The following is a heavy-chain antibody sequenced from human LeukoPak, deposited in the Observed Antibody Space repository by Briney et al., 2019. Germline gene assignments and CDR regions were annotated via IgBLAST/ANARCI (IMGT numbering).Heavy chain of an antibody. CDR2: ISYDGSNK. CDR1: GFTFSSYA. CDR3: APSLSGYYFY. Sequence: QSGGSLRLSCAASGFTFSSYAMHWVRQAPGKGLEWVAVISYDGSNKYYADSVKGRFTISRDNSKNTLYLQMNSLRAEDTAVYYCAPSLSGYYFYWGQGTLVTVSS. J-gene: IGHJ4*02. V-gene: IGHV3-30*04. D-gene: IGHD3-22*01.